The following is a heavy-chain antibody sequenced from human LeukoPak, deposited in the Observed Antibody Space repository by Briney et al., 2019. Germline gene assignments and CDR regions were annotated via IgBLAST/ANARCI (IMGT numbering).Heavy chain of an antibody. Sequence: SVKVSCKASGGTFSSYAISWVRQAPGQGLEWMGGIIPIFGTANYAQKFQGRVTITADESTSTAYMELSSLRSEDTAVYYCAREGLTYYYDSSGYYPTYYFDYWGQGTLVTVSS. D-gene: IGHD3-22*01. CDR3: AREGLTYYYDSSGYYPTYYFDY. J-gene: IGHJ4*02. CDR2: IIPIFGTA. CDR1: GGTFSSYA. V-gene: IGHV1-69*01.